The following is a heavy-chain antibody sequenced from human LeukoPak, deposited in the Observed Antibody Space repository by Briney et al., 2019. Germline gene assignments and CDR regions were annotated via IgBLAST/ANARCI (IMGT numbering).Heavy chain of an antibody. CDR2: ISAYNGNT. Sequence: ASVKVSCKASGYTFTGYYIHWVRQAPGQGLEWMGWISAYNGNTNYAQKLQGRVAMTTDTSTSTAYMELRSLRSDDTAVYYCARGTRVVVAATYHAFDIWGQGTMVTVSS. D-gene: IGHD2-15*01. J-gene: IGHJ3*02. CDR3: ARGTRVVVAATYHAFDI. CDR1: GYTFTGYY. V-gene: IGHV1-18*04.